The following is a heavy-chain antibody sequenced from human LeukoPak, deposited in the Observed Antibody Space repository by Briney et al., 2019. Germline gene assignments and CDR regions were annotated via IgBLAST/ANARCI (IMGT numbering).Heavy chain of an antibody. CDR1: GGSISSGSYY. Sequence: SETLSLTCTVSGGSISSGSYYWSWIRQPAEKGLEWIGRIYTSGSTNYNPSLKSRVTISVDTSKNQFSLKLSSVTAADTAVYYCASDDTVTTFAFDYWGQGTLVTVSS. CDR2: IYTSGST. CDR3: ASDDTVTTFAFDY. V-gene: IGHV4-61*02. J-gene: IGHJ4*02. D-gene: IGHD4-11*01.